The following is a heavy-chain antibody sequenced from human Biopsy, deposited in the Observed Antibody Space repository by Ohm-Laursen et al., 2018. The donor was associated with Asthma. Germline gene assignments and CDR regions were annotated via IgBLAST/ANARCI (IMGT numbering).Heavy chain of an antibody. CDR2: INAGNGNT. Sequence: ASVSASCKASGYSVINYAIHWVRQAPGQRLEWMGWINAGNGNTKYSQKFQGRVTITRDTSASTAYMELSSLRSEDTAVYYCARTYYDFLTGQVNDAFDIWGQGTLVTVSS. V-gene: IGHV1-3*01. CDR3: ARTYYDFLTGQVNDAFDI. CDR1: GYSVINYA. D-gene: IGHD3-9*01. J-gene: IGHJ3*02.